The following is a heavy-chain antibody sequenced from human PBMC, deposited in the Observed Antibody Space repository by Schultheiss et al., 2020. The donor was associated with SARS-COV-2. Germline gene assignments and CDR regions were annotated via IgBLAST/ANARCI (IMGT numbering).Heavy chain of an antibody. V-gene: IGHV3-21*01. CDR2: ISSSSSYI. Sequence: GGSLRLSCAASGFTFSSYEMNWVRQAPGKGLEWVSSISSSSSYIYYADSVKGRFTISRDNAKNSLYLQMNSLRAEDTAVYYCARASQQWLAYDYWGQGTLVTVSS. J-gene: IGHJ4*02. D-gene: IGHD6-19*01. CDR1: GFTFSSYE. CDR3: ARASQQWLAYDY.